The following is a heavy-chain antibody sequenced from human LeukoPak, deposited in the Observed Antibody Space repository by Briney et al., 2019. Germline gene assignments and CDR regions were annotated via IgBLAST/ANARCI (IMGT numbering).Heavy chain of an antibody. CDR3: AREFFEWSRHNWFDP. D-gene: IGHD3-3*01. Sequence: PSETLSLTCAVSGYSISSGYSWAWLRQPPGKGLEGVATFSYSGSTFYTPSLKSRLTISIDTSKNQFSLKLRSVTAADTAVYYCAREFFEWSRHNWFDPWGQGTQVTVSA. CDR2: FSYSGST. V-gene: IGHV4-38-2*02. J-gene: IGHJ5*02. CDR1: GYSISSGYS.